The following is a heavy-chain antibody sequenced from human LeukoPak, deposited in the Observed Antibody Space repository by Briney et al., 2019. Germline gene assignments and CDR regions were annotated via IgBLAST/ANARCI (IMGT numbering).Heavy chain of an antibody. CDR3: ARDYSSSSWYVFQH. CDR1: GFTFSSYS. J-gene: IGHJ1*01. CDR2: ISSSSSYI. V-gene: IGHV3-21*01. D-gene: IGHD6-13*01. Sequence: GGSLRLSCAASGFTFSSYSMNWVRQAPGKGLEWVSSISSSSSYIYYADSVKGRFTISRDNSKNTLYLQMNSPRAEDTAVYYCARDYSSSSWYVFQHWGQGTLVTVSS.